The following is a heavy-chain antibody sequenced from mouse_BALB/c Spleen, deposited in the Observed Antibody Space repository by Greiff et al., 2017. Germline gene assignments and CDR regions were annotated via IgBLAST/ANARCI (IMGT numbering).Heavy chain of an antibody. CDR1: GYSITSDYA. V-gene: IGHV3-2*02. CDR3: ARGDDGYY. CDR2: ISYSGST. D-gene: IGHD2-3*01. Sequence: DVKLQESGPGLVKPSQSLSLTCTVTGYSITSDYAWNWIRQFPGNKLEWMGYISYSGSTSYNPSLKSRISITRDTSKNQFFLQLNSVTTEDTATYYCARGDDGYYWGQGTSVTVSS. J-gene: IGHJ4*01.